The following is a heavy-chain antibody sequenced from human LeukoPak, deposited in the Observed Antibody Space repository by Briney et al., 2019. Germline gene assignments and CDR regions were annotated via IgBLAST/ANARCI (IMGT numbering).Heavy chain of an antibody. CDR3: AKGKRGYSYGATVEY. V-gene: IGHV3-23*01. CDR2: ISGSGGST. Sequence: PGGSLRLSCAASGFTFSSYAMSWVRQAPGKGLEWVSAISGSGGSTYYADSVKGRFTISRDNSKNTVYLQMNSLRAEDTAVFYCAKGKRGYSYGATVEYWGQATLLTVSS. CDR1: GFTFSSYA. J-gene: IGHJ4*02. D-gene: IGHD5-18*01.